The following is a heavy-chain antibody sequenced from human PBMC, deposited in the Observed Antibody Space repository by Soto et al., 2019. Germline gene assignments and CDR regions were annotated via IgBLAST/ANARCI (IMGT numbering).Heavy chain of an antibody. CDR2: IAPHSGRT. J-gene: IGHJ4*02. CDR1: GYAFTSYG. CDR3: ARAATGSYHSAY. V-gene: IGHV1-18*04. D-gene: IGHD3-10*01. Sequence: QVQLVQSGPEVKKPGASVRVSCMTSGYAFTSYGVNWVRQAPGQGLEWMGWIAPHSGRTTYLPKFQGRVTITANAATNTAYMELGSLSSDDTGRCVGARAATGSYHSAYWGQGTVVTVSS.